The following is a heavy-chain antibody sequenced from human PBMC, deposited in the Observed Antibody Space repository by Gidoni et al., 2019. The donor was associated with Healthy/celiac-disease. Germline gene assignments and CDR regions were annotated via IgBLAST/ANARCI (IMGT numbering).Heavy chain of an antibody. CDR2: IDWDDEK. CDR1: GFSLSTSGMC. Sequence: QVTLRESGPALVKPTQTLTLTCTFSGFSLSTSGMCVSWIRQPPGKALEWLALIDWDDEKYYSTSMKTRLTISKDTSKNQVVLKMTNMDPVDTATYYCARIPSYYDSSGYYIFYAFDIWGQGTMVTVSS. J-gene: IGHJ3*02. CDR3: ARIPSYYDSSGYYIFYAFDI. V-gene: IGHV2-70*01. D-gene: IGHD3-22*01.